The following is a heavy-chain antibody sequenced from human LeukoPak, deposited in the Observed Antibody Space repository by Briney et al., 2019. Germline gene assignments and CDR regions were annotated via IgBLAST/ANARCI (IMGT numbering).Heavy chain of an antibody. Sequence: SSETLSLTCAVYGGSFSGYYWSWIRQPPGKGLEWIGEINHSGSTNYNPSLKSRVTISVDTSKNQFSLKLSSVTAADTAVYYCARGSGRSYYDFWSGYYYFDYWGQGTLVTVSS. CDR3: ARGSGRSYYDFWSGYYYFDY. CDR2: INHSGST. CDR1: GGSFSGYY. J-gene: IGHJ4*02. V-gene: IGHV4-34*01. D-gene: IGHD3-3*01.